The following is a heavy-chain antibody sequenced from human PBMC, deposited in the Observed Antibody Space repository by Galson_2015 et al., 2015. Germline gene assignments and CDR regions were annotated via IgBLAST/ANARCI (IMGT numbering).Heavy chain of an antibody. V-gene: IGHV3-33*01. J-gene: IGHJ6*02. Sequence: SLRLSCAASGFTFSSYGMHWVRQAPGKGLEWVAVIWYDGSNKYYADSVKGRFTISRDNSKNTLYLQMNSLRAEDTAVYYCARDLDFRQYSSSFRYYYYGMDVWGQGTTVTVSS. CDR2: IWYDGSNK. CDR3: ARDLDFRQYSSSFRYYYYGMDV. D-gene: IGHD6-6*01. CDR1: GFTFSSYG.